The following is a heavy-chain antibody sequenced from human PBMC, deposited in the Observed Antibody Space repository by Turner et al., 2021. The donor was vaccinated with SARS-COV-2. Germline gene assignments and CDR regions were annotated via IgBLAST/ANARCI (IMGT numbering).Heavy chain of an antibody. D-gene: IGHD3-10*01. V-gene: IGHV3-30*18. CDR1: GFSFSNYA. CDR2: ISYDGRQK. CDR3: AKEEFGYDY. Sequence: QVQLVESGGGVVQPGRSQRLSCATSGFSFSNYAMHWVRQAPGKGLEWVAVISYDGRQKYYADSVKGRFTISRDDSKSTVFLQMNSLRPEETAVYYCAKEEFGYDYWGQGTLVTVSS. J-gene: IGHJ4*02.